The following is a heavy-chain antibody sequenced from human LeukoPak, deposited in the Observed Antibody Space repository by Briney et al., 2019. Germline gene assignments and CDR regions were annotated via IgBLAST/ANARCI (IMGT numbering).Heavy chain of an antibody. J-gene: IGHJ4*02. V-gene: IGHV3-9*01. Sequence: GGSLRVSCAASGFTFSDYAMHWVRHAPGNGLEWVSGISWNSGSIAYADSVKGRFTISRDNAKNSLYLQMNSLRAEDTALYYCARGGNTITTNLADYWGQGTLVTVSS. CDR2: ISWNSGSI. D-gene: IGHD5-12*01. CDR1: GFTFSDYA. CDR3: ARGGNTITTNLADY.